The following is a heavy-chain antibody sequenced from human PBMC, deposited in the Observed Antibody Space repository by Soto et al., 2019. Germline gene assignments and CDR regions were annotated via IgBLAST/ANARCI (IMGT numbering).Heavy chain of an antibody. CDR1: GFTFSSYE. CDR2: ISISGSTI. Sequence: EVQLVESGGGLVQPGGSLRLSCAASGFTFSSYEMNWVRQAPGKGLEWVSYISISGSTIYYADSVKGRFTISRDNAKNSLYLQMNSLRAEDTAVYYCARAFRASYGDYVYFDYWGQGTLVTVSS. CDR3: ARAFRASYGDYVYFDY. J-gene: IGHJ4*02. V-gene: IGHV3-48*03. D-gene: IGHD4-17*01.